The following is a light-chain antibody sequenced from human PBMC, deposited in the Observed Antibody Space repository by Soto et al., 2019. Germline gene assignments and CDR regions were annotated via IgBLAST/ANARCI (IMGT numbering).Light chain of an antibody. CDR3: QQNNNCPRT. CDR1: QSVSSN. Sequence: ELVMTQSPATLSVSPGERATLSCRASQSVSSNLAWYPPKPGQAPSLLIYGASTRATGIPARFSGSGSGTEFPLTISTLHSEDFAVYSCQQNNNCPRTFGQGTKVE. J-gene: IGKJ1*01. V-gene: IGKV3-15*01. CDR2: GAS.